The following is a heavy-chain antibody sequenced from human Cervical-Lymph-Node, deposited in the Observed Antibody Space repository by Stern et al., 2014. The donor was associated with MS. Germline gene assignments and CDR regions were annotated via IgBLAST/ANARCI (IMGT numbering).Heavy chain of an antibody. CDR2: FDPEEGET. CDR3: ATDRDDFRSGYSAPTKGYGLDV. V-gene: IGHV1-24*01. Sequence: VPLGESGAEVKKPGPSVKVSCKVSGYTLTELSMHWVRHAPGPGLELMGRFDPEEGETIYAHKFQGSVTMTEDTSTDKAYMELSSLRSEDTAVYYCATDRDDFRSGYSAPTKGYGLDVWGQGTTVTVTS. CDR1: GYTLTELS. D-gene: IGHD3-3*01. J-gene: IGHJ6*02.